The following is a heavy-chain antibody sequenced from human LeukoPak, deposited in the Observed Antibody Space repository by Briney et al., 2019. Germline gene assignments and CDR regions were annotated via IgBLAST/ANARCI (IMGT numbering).Heavy chain of an antibody. D-gene: IGHD3-10*01. V-gene: IGHV3-64*01. CDR3: ARVEDYYGSGSSYDY. Sequence: PGGSLRLSCAASGFTFSTYAMHWVRQAPGKGLEYVSAISSNGGSTYYANSVKGRFTISRDNSKNTLYLQMGSLRAEGMAVYYCARVEDYYGSGSSYDYWGQGTLVTVSS. CDR1: GFTFSTYA. J-gene: IGHJ4*02. CDR2: ISSNGGST.